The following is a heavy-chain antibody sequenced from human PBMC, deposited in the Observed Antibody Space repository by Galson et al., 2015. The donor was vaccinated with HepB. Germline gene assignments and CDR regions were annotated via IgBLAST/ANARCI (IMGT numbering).Heavy chain of an antibody. V-gene: IGHV3-21*01. Sequence: SLRLSCAASGFTFSSYSMNWVRQAPGKGLEWVSSISSNSSYIYYADSVKGRFTISRDNAKNSLYLQMNSLRAEDTAVYYCANDISSSWYVCWGQGTLVTVSS. D-gene: IGHD6-13*01. CDR1: GFTFSSYS. CDR3: ANDISSSWYVC. J-gene: IGHJ4*02. CDR2: ISSNSSYI.